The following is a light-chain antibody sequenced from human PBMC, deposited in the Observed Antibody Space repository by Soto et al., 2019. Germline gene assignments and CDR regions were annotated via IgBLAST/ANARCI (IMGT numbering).Light chain of an antibody. V-gene: IGKV3-20*01. CDR2: GAS. CDR1: QNVGRNY. CDR3: QQYASSPLT. Sequence: ETVLTQSPGTLSLSPRERATLSCRASQNVGRNYVVWYQQKPGQAPRVLIYGASSRATGIPATFSGSGSGTDFTLTISRLEAEDFAVYYCQQYASSPLTFGGGTKVEVK. J-gene: IGKJ4*01.